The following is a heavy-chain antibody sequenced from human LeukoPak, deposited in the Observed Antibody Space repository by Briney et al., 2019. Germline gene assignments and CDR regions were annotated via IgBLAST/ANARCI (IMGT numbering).Heavy chain of an antibody. J-gene: IGHJ4*02. D-gene: IGHD5-18*01. CDR3: ARVGYGYYVDY. Sequence: SQTLSLTCTVSSGSISSGYYYWSWIRQLAGTGLEWIGRIDISGSTNYSPSLKSRVTRSLDTSKNEFSLRLSSVTAADTAVYYCARVGYGYYVDYWGQGTLVTVSS. V-gene: IGHV4-61*02. CDR2: IDISGST. CDR1: SGSISSGYYY.